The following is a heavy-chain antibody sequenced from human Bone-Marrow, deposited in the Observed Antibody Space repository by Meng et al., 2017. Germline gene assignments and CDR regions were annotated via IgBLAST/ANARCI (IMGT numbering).Heavy chain of an antibody. CDR3: ARDADWVIFDH. CDR2: INTDASIT. J-gene: IGHJ4*02. D-gene: IGHD3-9*01. V-gene: IGHV3-74*03. Sequence: VQLVESGGGLVQPGGSLSLSCAASGFTFSSYNMHWVRQTPGEGLVWVSRINTDASITTYADSVKGRFTISRDDAKNTVYLQMNSLRAEDTAVYYCARDADWVIFDHWGQGALVTVSS. CDR1: GFTFSSYN.